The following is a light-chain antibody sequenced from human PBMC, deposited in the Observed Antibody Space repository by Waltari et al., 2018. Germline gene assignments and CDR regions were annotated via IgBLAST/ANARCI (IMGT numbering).Light chain of an antibody. CDR3: QAWDSSTDVV. CDR1: NLEDKF. Sequence: YELTQPPSVSVSPGQTASITCSGDNLEDKFVCWYQQKAGQSPVLVIHQVSRRPSGIPERFSGSSSGNTATLTVSGTQAMDEADYYCQAWDSSTDVVFGGGTRLTVL. CDR2: QVS. J-gene: IGLJ2*01. V-gene: IGLV3-1*01.